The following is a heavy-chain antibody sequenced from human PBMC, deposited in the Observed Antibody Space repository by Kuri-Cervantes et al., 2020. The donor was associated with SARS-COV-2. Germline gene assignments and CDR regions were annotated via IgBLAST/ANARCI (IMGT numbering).Heavy chain of an antibody. CDR3: ARAYLWSGYYTDYYMDV. CDR1: EYNFSGYY. J-gene: IGHJ6*03. CDR2: INPNSGGT. D-gene: IGHD3-3*01. V-gene: IGHV1-2*02. Sequence: ASVKVSCKASEYNFSGYYLHWVRQAPGQGLEWMGWINPNSGGTNFTQKFEGRVTVTRDTSINTAYMDLTRLGSDDTAVYYCARAYLWSGYYTDYYMDVWGKGTTVTVSS.